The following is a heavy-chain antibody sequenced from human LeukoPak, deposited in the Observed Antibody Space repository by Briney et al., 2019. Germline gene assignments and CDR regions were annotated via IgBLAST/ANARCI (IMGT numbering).Heavy chain of an antibody. D-gene: IGHD1-26*01. Sequence: GGSLRLSCAASGFTFSSYWMNWARQAPGKGLEWVASINHNGNVNYYVDSVKGRFTISRDNSRNTLYLQMNSLRAEDTAVYYCAKGSSPYYFDYWGQGTLVTVSS. CDR1: GFTFSSYW. CDR2: INHNGNVN. J-gene: IGHJ4*02. V-gene: IGHV3-7*03. CDR3: AKGSSPYYFDY.